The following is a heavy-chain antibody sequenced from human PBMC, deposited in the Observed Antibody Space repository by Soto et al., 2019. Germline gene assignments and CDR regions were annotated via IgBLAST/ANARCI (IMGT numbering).Heavy chain of an antibody. CDR1: GYTFTSYG. J-gene: IGHJ6*02. D-gene: IGHD6-19*01. CDR2: ISAYNGNT. Sequence: QVQLVQSGAEVKKPGPSVKVSCKASGYTFTSYGISWVRQAPGQGLEWMGWISAYNGNTNYAQKLQGRVTMTTDTFTSTAYMELRSLRSCYTAVYYCARDDSGYSSGWYDEYYGMYVGGQGTTVTVSS. CDR3: ARDDSGYSSGWYDEYYGMYV. V-gene: IGHV1-18*01.